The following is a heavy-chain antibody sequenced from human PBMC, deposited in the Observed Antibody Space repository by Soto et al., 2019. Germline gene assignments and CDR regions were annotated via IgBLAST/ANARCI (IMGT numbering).Heavy chain of an antibody. J-gene: IGHJ6*02. CDR2: IWYDGSNK. CDR3: ARDWCSSTSCYRSGSAYGMDV. D-gene: IGHD2-2*01. Sequence: LRLSCAASGFTFSSYGMHWVRQAPGKGLEWVAVIWYDGSNKYYADSVKGRFTISRDNSKNTLYLQMNSLRAEDTAVYYCARDWCSSTSCYRSGSAYGMDVWGQGTTVTVSS. V-gene: IGHV3-33*01. CDR1: GFTFSSYG.